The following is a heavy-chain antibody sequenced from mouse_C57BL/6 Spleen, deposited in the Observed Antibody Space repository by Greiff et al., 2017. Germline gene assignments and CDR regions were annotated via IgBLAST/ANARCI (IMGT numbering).Heavy chain of an antibody. V-gene: IGHV1-7*01. Sequence: QVQLKESGAELAKPGASVKLSCKASGYTFTSYWMHLVKQRPGQGLEWIGYINPSSGYTKYNQKFKDKATLTADKSSSTAYMQLSSLTYADSAVYYCASGFRYFDYWGQGTTLTVSS. CDR2: INPSSGYT. CDR3: ASGFRYFDY. CDR1: GYTFTSYW. J-gene: IGHJ2*01.